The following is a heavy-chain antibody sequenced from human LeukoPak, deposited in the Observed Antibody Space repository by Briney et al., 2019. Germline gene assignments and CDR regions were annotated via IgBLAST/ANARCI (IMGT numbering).Heavy chain of an antibody. CDR3: AREEGGSYGEAFHF. CDR2: IGGNSRSI. D-gene: IGHD1-26*01. CDR1: GFTFSIFS. Sequence: GGSLRLSCAASGFTFSIFSMNWVRQAPGKGLEWVSSIGGNSRSIYYADSVKGRFTISRDNAKNSLYLQMSSLGAEDTAVCYCAREEGGSYGEAFHFWGQGTMVTVS. V-gene: IGHV3-21*01. J-gene: IGHJ3*01.